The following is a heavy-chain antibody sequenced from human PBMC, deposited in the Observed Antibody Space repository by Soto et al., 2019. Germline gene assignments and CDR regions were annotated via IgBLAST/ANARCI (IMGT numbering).Heavy chain of an antibody. CDR3: ARRYGGAFDI. CDR1: GDSISSYS. V-gene: IGHV4-4*08. D-gene: IGHD3-10*01. J-gene: IGHJ3*02. Sequence: SETLSLTCTVSGDSISSYSWGWIRQPPGKGLEWIGTFYNNENPNYNPSLKSRVTISVDTSKNQFSLRLTSVTAADTAVYYCARRYGGAFDIWGQGTMVTVSS. CDR2: FYNNENP.